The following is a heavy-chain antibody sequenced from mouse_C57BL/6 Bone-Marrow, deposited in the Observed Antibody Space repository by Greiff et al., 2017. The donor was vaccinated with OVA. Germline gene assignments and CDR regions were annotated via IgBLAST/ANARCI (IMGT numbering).Heavy chain of an antibody. CDR1: GYAFSSSW. Sequence: VQLVESGPELVKPGASVKISCKASGYAFSSSWMNWVKQRPGKGLEWIGRIYPGDGDTNYNGKFKGKATLTADKSSRTAYMQLSSLTSEDSGVYFCARVDDGYYDYWGKGTTLTVSS. J-gene: IGHJ2*01. V-gene: IGHV1-82*01. CDR3: ARVDDGYYDY. CDR2: IYPGDGDT. D-gene: IGHD2-3*01.